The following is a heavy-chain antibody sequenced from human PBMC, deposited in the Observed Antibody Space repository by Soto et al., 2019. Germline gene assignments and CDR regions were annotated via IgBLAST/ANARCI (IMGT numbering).Heavy chain of an antibody. CDR1: GGSISSSGYY. J-gene: IGHJ5*02. V-gene: IGHV4-39*01. CDR3: AGYYGSGDP. Sequence: SETLSLTCTVSGGSISSSGYYWGWIRQPPGKGLEWIGSIFYSGSTYYNPSLKSRVTISVDMSKNQFSLKLSSVTAADTAVYYCAGYYGSGDPWGRGTRVTVSS. D-gene: IGHD3-10*01. CDR2: IFYSGST.